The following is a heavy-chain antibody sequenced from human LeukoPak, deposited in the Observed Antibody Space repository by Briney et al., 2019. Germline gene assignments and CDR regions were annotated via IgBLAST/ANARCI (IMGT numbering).Heavy chain of an antibody. J-gene: IGHJ4*02. CDR2: INGGGVNT. V-gene: IGHV3-23*01. CDR1: GFTFSSYA. Sequence: GGSLRLSCAASGFTFSSYAMSWVRQAPGKGLEWVSTINGGGVNTHYADSVGGRFTISRDNSKNTLFLQMNSLRDEDTAVYYCAKDLYSNYGSADYWGQGNLVTVSS. D-gene: IGHD4-11*01. CDR3: AKDLYSNYGSADY.